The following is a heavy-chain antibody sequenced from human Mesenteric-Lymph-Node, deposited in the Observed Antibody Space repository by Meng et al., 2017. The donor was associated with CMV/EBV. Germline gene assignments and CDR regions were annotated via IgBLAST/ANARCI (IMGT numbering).Heavy chain of an antibody. V-gene: IGHV4-39*02. CDR2: IYYSGST. CDR3: ARDQGDGPFDY. J-gene: IGHJ4*02. Sequence: GSLRLSCTVSGGSISSSSYYWGWIRQPPGKGLEWIGSIYYSGSTYYNPSLKSRVTISVDTSKNQFSLKLSSVTAADTAMYYCARDQGDGPFDYWGQGTLVTVSS. CDR1: GGSISSSSYY.